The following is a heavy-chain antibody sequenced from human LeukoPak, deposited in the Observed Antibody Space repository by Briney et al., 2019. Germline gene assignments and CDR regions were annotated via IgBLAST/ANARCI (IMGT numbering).Heavy chain of an antibody. CDR2: INPNSGGT. CDR1: GYTFTDYF. D-gene: IGHD3-10*01. J-gene: IGHJ5*02. V-gene: IGHV1-2*02. CDR3: ARDYGSGRNAWFDP. Sequence: ASVKVSCKASGYTFTDYFMHWVRQAPGQGLEWMGWINPNSGGTNYAQKFQGRVTMTRDMSTSTVYMELSSLRSEDTAVYYCARDYGSGRNAWFDPWGQGTLVTVSS.